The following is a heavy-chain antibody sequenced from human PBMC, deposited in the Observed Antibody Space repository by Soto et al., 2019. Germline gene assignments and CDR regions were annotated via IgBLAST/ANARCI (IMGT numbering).Heavy chain of an antibody. V-gene: IGHV3-21*01. CDR3: ARDGDLDSSGYPSRPLDY. D-gene: IGHD3-22*01. Sequence: GGSLRLSCAASGFTFSSYSMNWVRQAPGEGLEWVSSISSSSSYIYYADSVKGRFTISRDNAKNSLYLQMNSLRAEDTAVYYCARDGDLDSSGYPSRPLDYWGQGTLVTVSS. J-gene: IGHJ4*02. CDR2: ISSSSSYI. CDR1: GFTFSSYS.